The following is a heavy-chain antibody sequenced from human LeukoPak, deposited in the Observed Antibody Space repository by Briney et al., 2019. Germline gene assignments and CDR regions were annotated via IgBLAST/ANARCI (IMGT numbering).Heavy chain of an antibody. CDR1: ALTLRSYA. Sequence: GGSLRLSCAPSALTLRSYAMSWVRQPPGKGLEWVSAISGSCGRTYYADSVKGRFTISRDKSKNTLYLQMNSLRAEDTAVYYCAKSVYSSSWFAGDYFDYWGQGTLVTVST. D-gene: IGHD6-13*01. CDR2: ISGSCGRT. V-gene: IGHV3-23*01. J-gene: IGHJ4*02. CDR3: AKSVYSSSWFAGDYFDY.